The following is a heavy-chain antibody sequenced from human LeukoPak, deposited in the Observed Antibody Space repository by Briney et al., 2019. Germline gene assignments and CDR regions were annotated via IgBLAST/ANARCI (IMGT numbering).Heavy chain of an antibody. D-gene: IGHD6-13*01. J-gene: IGHJ4*02. Sequence: PSETLSLTCTASGGSISSGSYYWSWIRQPAGKGLEWIGRIYTSGSTNYNPSLKSRVTISVDTSKNQFSLKLSSVTAADTAVYYCARESADYSSSWFGSYWGQGTLVTVSS. CDR1: GGSISSGSYY. V-gene: IGHV4-61*02. CDR3: ARESADYSSSWFGSY. CDR2: IYTSGST.